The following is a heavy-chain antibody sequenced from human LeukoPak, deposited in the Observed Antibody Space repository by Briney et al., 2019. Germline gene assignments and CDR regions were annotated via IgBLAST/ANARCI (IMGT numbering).Heavy chain of an antibody. J-gene: IGHJ4*02. D-gene: IGHD3-9*01. V-gene: IGHV4-4*07. Sequence: SETLSLTCTISGASISSFYWSWIRQPAGKGLEWIGRIYTSGSTNYNPSLKSRVTISVDTSKNQFSLKLSFVTAADTAVYYCARGVILTGYYKLFDYWGQGTLVTVSS. CDR2: IYTSGST. CDR3: ARGVILTGYYKLFDY. CDR1: GASISSFY.